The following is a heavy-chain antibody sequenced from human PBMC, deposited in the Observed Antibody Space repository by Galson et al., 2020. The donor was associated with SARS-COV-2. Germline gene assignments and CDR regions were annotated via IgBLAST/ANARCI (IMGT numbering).Heavy chain of an antibody. V-gene: IGHV3-23*01. Sequence: GGSLRLSCAAPGFTFSSYAMNWVRQAPGEGLEWVSAISGSGDTTHYAGSVKGRFTISRDNSKNTLYMQMNSVRAEDTAVYYCAKRLYSSSQSETRGMDVWGQGATVTVSS. CDR1: GFTFSSYA. D-gene: IGHD6-13*01. CDR2: ISGSGDTT. CDR3: AKRLYSSSQSETRGMDV. J-gene: IGHJ6*02.